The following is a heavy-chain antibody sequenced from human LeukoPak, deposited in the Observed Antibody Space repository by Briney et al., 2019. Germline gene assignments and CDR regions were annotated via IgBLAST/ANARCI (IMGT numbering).Heavy chain of an antibody. CDR3: ARDRDSGYCTNGVCYPSSFDL. V-gene: IGHV3-11*06. CDR1: GFIFTDYY. J-gene: IGHJ4*02. D-gene: IGHD2-8*01. CDR2: ISVTSGYT. Sequence: GGSLRLSCAASGFIFTDYYMSWIRQAPGKGLEWVSYISVTSGYTNYADSVKGRFTISRDNAKNSLYLQMNSLRAADTAIYYCARDRDSGYCTNGVCYPSSFDLWGRGTLVTVSS.